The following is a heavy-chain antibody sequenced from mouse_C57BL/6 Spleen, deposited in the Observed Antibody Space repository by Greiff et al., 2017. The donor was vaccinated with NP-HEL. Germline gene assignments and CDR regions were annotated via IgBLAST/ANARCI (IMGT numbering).Heavy chain of an antibody. CDR3: ARGGYYYGSRYDAMDY. J-gene: IGHJ4*01. CDR1: GFTFSSYG. D-gene: IGHD1-1*01. V-gene: IGHV5-6*01. CDR2: ISSGGSYT. Sequence: EVEVVESGGDLVKPGGSLKLSCAASGFTFSSYGMSWVRQTPDKRLEWVATISSGGSYTYYPDNAKNTLYLQMSSPKSEDTAMYYCARGGYYYGSRYDAMDYWGQGTSVTVSS.